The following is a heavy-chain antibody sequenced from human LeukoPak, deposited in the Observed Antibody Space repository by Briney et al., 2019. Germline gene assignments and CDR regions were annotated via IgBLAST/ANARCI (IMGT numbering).Heavy chain of an antibody. V-gene: IGHV3-23*01. CDR3: ARSITLEENWFDP. CDR2: ISGSGGST. CDR1: GFTFSTYG. D-gene: IGHD5-24*01. J-gene: IGHJ5*02. Sequence: GGSLRLTCAASGFTFSTYGMHWVRQAPGKGLEWVSSISGSGGSTYYADSVKGRFTISRDNSKNTLYLQMNSLRAEDTAVYYCARSITLEENWFDPWGQGTLVTVSS.